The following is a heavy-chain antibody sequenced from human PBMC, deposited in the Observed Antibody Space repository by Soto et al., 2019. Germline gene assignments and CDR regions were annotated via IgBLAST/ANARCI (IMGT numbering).Heavy chain of an antibody. CDR2: ISSTSSII. CDR1: GFTLSIYS. CDR3: ARPYSSRWSIYYGLDV. J-gene: IGHJ6*02. V-gene: IGHV3-48*02. Sequence: EVQLVESGGGLVQPGGSLRLSCVASGFTLSIYSMNWVRQAPGKGLEWVSYISSTSSIIYYADSVKGRFTISRDNAKNSLYLQMNSLRDEDTAVYHCARPYSSRWSIYYGLDVWGLGTTVTVSS. D-gene: IGHD6-13*01.